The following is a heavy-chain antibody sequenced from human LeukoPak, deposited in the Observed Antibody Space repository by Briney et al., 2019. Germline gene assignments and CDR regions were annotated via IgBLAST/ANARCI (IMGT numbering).Heavy chain of an antibody. CDR2: ISGSGGST. V-gene: IGHV3-23*01. Sequence: PGGSLRLSCAASGFTFSSYAMSWVRQAPGKGLEWVSAISGSGGSTYYADSVKGRFTISRDNSKNTLYLQMNSLRAEDAAVYYCAKEYDSSGYNNWFDPWGQGTLVTVSS. D-gene: IGHD3-22*01. CDR1: GFTFSSYA. J-gene: IGHJ5*02. CDR3: AKEYDSSGYNNWFDP.